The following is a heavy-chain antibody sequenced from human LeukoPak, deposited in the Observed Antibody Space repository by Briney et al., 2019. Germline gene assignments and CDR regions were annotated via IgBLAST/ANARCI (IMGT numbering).Heavy chain of an antibody. CDR2: INPNGGGT. CDR3: AREFLAGNNWFDP. V-gene: IGHV1-2*02. Sequence: GASVKVSCKASGYTFTGYYMHWVRQAPGQGLEWMGWINPNGGGTNYAQKFQGRVTMTRDTSITTAHMELSRLRSDDTAVYYCAREFLAGNNWFDPWGQGTLVTVSS. J-gene: IGHJ5*02. D-gene: IGHD1-1*01. CDR1: GYTFTGYY.